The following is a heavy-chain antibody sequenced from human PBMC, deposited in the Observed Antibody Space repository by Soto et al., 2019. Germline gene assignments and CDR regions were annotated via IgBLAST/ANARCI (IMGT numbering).Heavy chain of an antibody. CDR3: ARDAVAGKGDY. CDR1: GFTFSSYS. D-gene: IGHD6-19*01. CDR2: ISSSSSYI. J-gene: IGHJ4*02. V-gene: IGHV3-21*01. Sequence: EVQLVESGGGLVKPGGSLRLSCAASGFTFSSYSMNWVRQAPGKGLEWVSSISSSSSYIYYAHSVKGRFTISRDNAKNSLYLQMNSLRAEDTAVYYCARDAVAGKGDYWGQGTLVTVSS.